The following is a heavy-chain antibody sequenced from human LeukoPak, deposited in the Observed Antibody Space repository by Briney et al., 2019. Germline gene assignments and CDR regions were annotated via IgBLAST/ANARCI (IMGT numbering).Heavy chain of an antibody. CDR2: IIPIFGSA. J-gene: IGHJ6*03. V-gene: IGHV1-69*06. D-gene: IGHD1-26*01. CDR1: GVTFDSSA. CDR3: ARDNGRPKGGYYYMDV. Sequence: SVKVSCKASGVTFDSSAISWVRQAPGQGLEWMGGIIPIFGSAIYAQKVQGRVTITSDTSTSTAYMELTSLKSEDTAMYYCARDNGRPKGGYYYMDVWGKGTTVIVSS.